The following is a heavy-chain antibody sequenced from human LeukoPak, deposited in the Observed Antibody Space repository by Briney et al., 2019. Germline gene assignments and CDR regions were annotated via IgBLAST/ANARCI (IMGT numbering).Heavy chain of an antibody. CDR2: IWYDGSNK. CDR3: AGNYGPYYFDY. V-gene: IGHV3-33*01. D-gene: IGHD3-10*01. J-gene: IGHJ4*02. Sequence: GGSLRLSCAASGFIFSNYGMHWVRQAPGKGLEWVAVIWYDGSNKYYADSVKGRFTISRDNSKNTLYLQMNSLRAEDTAVYYCAGNYGPYYFDYWGQGTLVTVSS. CDR1: GFIFSNYG.